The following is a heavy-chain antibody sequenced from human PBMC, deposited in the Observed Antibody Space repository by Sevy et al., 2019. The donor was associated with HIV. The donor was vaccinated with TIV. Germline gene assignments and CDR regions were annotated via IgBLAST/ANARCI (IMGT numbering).Heavy chain of an antibody. CDR1: GYTFTSYG. D-gene: IGHD6-13*01. J-gene: IGHJ3*02. Sequence: ASVKVSCKASGYTFTSYGISWVRQAPGQGLEWMGWISAYNGNTNYAQKLQGRVTMTTDTSTSTAYMELRSLRSDDTAVYYCARDRYSSSWWDAFDTWGQGTMVTVSS. CDR2: ISAYNGNT. V-gene: IGHV1-18*04. CDR3: ARDRYSSSWWDAFDT.